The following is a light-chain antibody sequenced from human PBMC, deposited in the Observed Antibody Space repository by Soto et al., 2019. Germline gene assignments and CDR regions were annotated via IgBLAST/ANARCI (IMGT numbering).Light chain of an antibody. Sequence: AIRMTQSPSSPSASTGDRVTITCRASQGISSYLAWYQQKPGKAPKLLIYAASTLQSGVPSRFSGSRSGTDFTLTISCLQSEDFATYYCQQYYSYPPTFGQGTKVDIK. CDR3: QQYYSYPPT. J-gene: IGKJ1*01. CDR2: AAS. V-gene: IGKV1-8*01. CDR1: QGISSY.